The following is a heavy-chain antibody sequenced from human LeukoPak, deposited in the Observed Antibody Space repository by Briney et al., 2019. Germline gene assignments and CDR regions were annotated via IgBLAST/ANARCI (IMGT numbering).Heavy chain of an antibody. CDR1: GGTFSSYA. V-gene: IGHV7-4-1*02. Sequence: ASMKVSCKASGGTFSSYAISWVRQAPGQGLEWMGWINTNTGNLTYAQGFTGRFVFSLDTSVSTAYLQISSLKAEDTAVYYCARVPTAYSSGWYPFYYYGMDVWGQGTTVTVSS. J-gene: IGHJ6*02. CDR3: ARVPTAYSSGWYPFYYYGMDV. D-gene: IGHD6-19*01. CDR2: INTNTGNL.